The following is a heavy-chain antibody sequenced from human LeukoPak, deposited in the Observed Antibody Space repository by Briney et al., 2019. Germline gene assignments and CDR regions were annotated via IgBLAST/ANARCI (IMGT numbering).Heavy chain of an antibody. Sequence: SETLSLTCTVSGGSIRMSTYYWGWIRQPPGKGLEWIGSIYHSGSTHYNPSLRSRVTMSVDTSKNQFTLKVTAVTAADTAVYYCVTNGTVTVAGTKFNYFDYWGQGAPVTVSS. D-gene: IGHD6-19*01. J-gene: IGHJ4*02. CDR2: IYHSGST. CDR1: GGSIRMSTYY. V-gene: IGHV4-39*01. CDR3: VTNGTVTVAGTKFNYFDY.